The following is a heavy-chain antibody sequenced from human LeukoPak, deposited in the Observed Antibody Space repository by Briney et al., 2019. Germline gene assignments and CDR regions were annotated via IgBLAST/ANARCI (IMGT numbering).Heavy chain of an antibody. D-gene: IGHD3-16*01. Sequence: SETLSRTCAVYGGSFSGYYWSWVRQPPGKGLEWIGEINHSGSTNYNPSLKSRVTISVDTSKNQFSLKLSSVTAADTAVYYCARAPTYYDYVWGSKSYYFDYWGQGTLVTVSS. CDR2: INHSGST. CDR1: GGSFSGYY. V-gene: IGHV4-34*01. CDR3: ARAPTYYDYVWGSKSYYFDY. J-gene: IGHJ4*02.